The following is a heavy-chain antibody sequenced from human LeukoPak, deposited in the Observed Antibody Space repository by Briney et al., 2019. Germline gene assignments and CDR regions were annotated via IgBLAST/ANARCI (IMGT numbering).Heavy chain of an antibody. D-gene: IGHD4-11*01. V-gene: IGHV1-69*01. Sequence: SVKVSCKASGCTFRSYAISWVRQAPGQGLEWMGGIIPIFGTANYAQKFQGRVTITADESTSTAYMELSSLRSEDTAVYYCARELQSNYFDYWGQGTLVTVSS. J-gene: IGHJ4*02. CDR1: GCTFRSYA. CDR3: ARELQSNYFDY. CDR2: IIPIFGTA.